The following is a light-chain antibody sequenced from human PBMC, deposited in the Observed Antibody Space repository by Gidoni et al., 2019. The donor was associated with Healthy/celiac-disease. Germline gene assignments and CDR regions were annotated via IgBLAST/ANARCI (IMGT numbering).Light chain of an antibody. CDR3: QQSYSTPWT. Sequence: DIQMTQSPSSMSASAGDRVTITCRASQSISSYLNWYQQKPGKAPKLLIYAASSLQSGVQSRFSGSGSGTDFTLTISSLQPEDFATYYCQQSYSTPWTFGQGTKVEIK. J-gene: IGKJ1*01. V-gene: IGKV1-39*01. CDR2: AAS. CDR1: QSISSY.